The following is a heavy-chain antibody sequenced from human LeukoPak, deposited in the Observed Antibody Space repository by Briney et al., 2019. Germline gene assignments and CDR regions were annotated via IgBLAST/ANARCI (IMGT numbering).Heavy chain of an antibody. CDR1: GFTFSNYA. D-gene: IGHD3-9*01. V-gene: IGHV3-23*01. CDR2: IVGSGGST. J-gene: IGHJ4*02. CDR3: SKWGDYDVLTGYYDSDF. Sequence: GGPLRLSCAASGFTFSNYAMSWVRQAPGKGLEWVSAIVGSGGSTYYADPVKGRFSISRGNSKNTLFLQMNSLRVEDTALYYCSKWGDYDVLTGYYDSDFWGQGTLVTVSS.